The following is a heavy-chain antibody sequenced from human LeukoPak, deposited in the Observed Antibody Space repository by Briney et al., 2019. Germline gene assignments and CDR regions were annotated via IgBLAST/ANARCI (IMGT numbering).Heavy chain of an antibody. CDR2: ITGGGGIT. Sequence: PGGSLRLSCAASRFTFSSYAMTWVRQAPGKGLEWVSGITGGGGITYYADSVKGRFTISRDNSKNTLYLQMNSLRAEDTAVYYCARLYTVTSDYWGQGTLVTVPS. CDR3: ARLYTVTSDY. CDR1: RFTFSSYA. V-gene: IGHV3-23*01. J-gene: IGHJ4*02. D-gene: IGHD4-17*01.